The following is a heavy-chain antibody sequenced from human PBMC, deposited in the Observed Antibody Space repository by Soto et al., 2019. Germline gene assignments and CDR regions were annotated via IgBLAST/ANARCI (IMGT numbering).Heavy chain of an antibody. CDR1: GFTFSGSA. CDR2: IRSKANSYAT. J-gene: IGHJ5*02. Sequence: GGSLRLSCAASGFTFSGSAMHWVRQASGKGLEWVGRIRSKANSYATAYAASVKGRFTISRDDSKNTAYLQMNSLKTEDTAVYYCTSNSGLDMFQFDPWGQGTLVTVSS. V-gene: IGHV3-73*01. CDR3: TSNSGLDMFQFDP. D-gene: IGHD3-10*02.